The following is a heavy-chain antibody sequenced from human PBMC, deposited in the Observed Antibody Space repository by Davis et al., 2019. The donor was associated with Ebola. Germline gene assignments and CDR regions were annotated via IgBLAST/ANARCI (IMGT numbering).Heavy chain of an antibody. CDR1: GYTFTSYY. CDR3: ARESLVDYYFDY. V-gene: IGHV1-46*01. Sequence: ASVKVSCKASGYTFTSYYMHWVRQAPGQGLEWMGMINPSGGSTNYAQKFQGRVTMTRDPSTSTVYMELSSLRSEDTAMYYCARESLVDYYFDYWGQGTLVTVSS. J-gene: IGHJ4*02. D-gene: IGHD2-21*01. CDR2: INPSGGST.